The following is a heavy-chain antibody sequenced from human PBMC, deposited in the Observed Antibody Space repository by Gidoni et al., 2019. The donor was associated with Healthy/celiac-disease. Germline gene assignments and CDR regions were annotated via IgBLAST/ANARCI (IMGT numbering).Heavy chain of an antibody. CDR1: GGSFSGYY. V-gene: IGHV4-34*01. D-gene: IGHD3-10*01. CDR3: ARGAGGWYYYGSGSYSHDY. Sequence: QVQLQQWGAGLLKPSETLSLTCAVYGGSFSGYYWSWIHQPPGKGLDGIGEINHSGSTNYNPSLQSLVTISVDTSKNQFSLKLSSVTAADMAVYYCARGAGGWYYYGSGSYSHDYWGQGTLVTVSS. CDR2: INHSGST. J-gene: IGHJ4*02.